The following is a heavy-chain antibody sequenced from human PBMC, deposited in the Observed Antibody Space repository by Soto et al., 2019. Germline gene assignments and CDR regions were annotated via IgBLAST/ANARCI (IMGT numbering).Heavy chain of an antibody. CDR3: AKDRVGGTFYTPLGF. Sequence: PGGSLRLSCQASGFNFDNYGMHWVSQAPGKGLEWVAVITYDGSNKYYADSVKGRFTISSDNSKNTLSLHLNTLKPEDTAVYHCAKDRVGGTFYTPLGFWGQGTLVTVSS. CDR2: ITYDGSNK. V-gene: IGHV3-30*18. J-gene: IGHJ4*02. CDR1: GFNFDNYG. D-gene: IGHD1-7*01.